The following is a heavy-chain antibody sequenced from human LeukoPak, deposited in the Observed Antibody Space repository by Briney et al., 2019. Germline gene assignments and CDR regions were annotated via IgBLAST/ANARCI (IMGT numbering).Heavy chain of an antibody. CDR1: GYSISSGYY. J-gene: IGHJ4*02. D-gene: IGHD2-2*01. CDR2: IYHSGST. V-gene: IGHV4-38-2*02. CDR3: ARLVLGSTSCYFDY. Sequence: SETLSLTCTVSGYSISSGYYWGWIRQPPGKGLEWIGSIYHSGSTYYNPSLKSRVTISVDTSKNQSSLKLSSVTAADTAVYYCARLVLGSTSCYFDYWGQGTLVTVSS.